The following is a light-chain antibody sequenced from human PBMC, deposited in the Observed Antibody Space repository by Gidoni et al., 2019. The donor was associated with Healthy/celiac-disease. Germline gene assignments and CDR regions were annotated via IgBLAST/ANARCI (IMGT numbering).Light chain of an antibody. Sequence: ELVMTQSQATLSVSPGERATLSSRASQSVSSNLAWYQQKPGQAPRLLIYGASTRATGIPARFSGSGSGTEFTLTISSLQSEDFAVYYCQQYNNWPPLTFGGGTKVEIK. CDR2: GAS. CDR1: QSVSSN. V-gene: IGKV3-15*01. J-gene: IGKJ4*01. CDR3: QQYNNWPPLT.